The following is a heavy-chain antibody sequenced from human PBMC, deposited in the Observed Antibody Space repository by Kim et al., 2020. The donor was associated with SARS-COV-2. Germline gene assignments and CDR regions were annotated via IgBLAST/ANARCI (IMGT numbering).Heavy chain of an antibody. V-gene: IGHV1-69*13. J-gene: IGHJ5*02. CDR2: IIPIFGTA. CDR1: GGTFSSYA. CDR3: ARGDVLMVYAGGHWFDP. Sequence: SVKVSCNASGGTFSSYAISWVRQAPGQGLEWMGGIIPIFGTANYAQKFQGRVTITADESTSTAYMELSSLRSEDTAVYYCARGDVLMVYAGGHWFDPWGQGTLVTVSS. D-gene: IGHD2-8*01.